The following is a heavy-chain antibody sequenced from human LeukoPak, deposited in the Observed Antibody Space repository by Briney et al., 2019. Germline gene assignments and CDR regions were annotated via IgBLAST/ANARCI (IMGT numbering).Heavy chain of an antibody. CDR2: ISSSGSTI. CDR3: ARGFRRGYSYGYNFDY. Sequence: GGSLRLSCAASGFTFSDYYMSWIRQAPGKGLEWVSYISSSGSTIYYADSVKGRFTISRDNAKNSLYLQMNSLRAEDTAVYYCARGFRRGYSYGYNFDYWGLGTLVTVSS. CDR1: GFTFSDYY. D-gene: IGHD5-18*01. J-gene: IGHJ4*02. V-gene: IGHV3-11*04.